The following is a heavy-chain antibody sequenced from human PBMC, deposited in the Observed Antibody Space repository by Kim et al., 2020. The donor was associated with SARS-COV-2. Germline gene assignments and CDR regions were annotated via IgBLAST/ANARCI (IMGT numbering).Heavy chain of an antibody. V-gene: IGHV7-4-1*02. CDR2: INTNTGNP. CDR3: ARDGADSGSYYNFYYYGMDV. D-gene: IGHD3-10*01. J-gene: IGHJ6*02. CDR1: GYTFTNYA. Sequence: ASVKVSCKASGYTFTNYAMNWVRQAPGQGLEWMGWINTNTGNPTYAQGFTGRFVFSLDTSVSTPYLQISSLKAEDTAVYYCARDGADSGSYYNFYYYGMDVWGQGTTVTVSS.